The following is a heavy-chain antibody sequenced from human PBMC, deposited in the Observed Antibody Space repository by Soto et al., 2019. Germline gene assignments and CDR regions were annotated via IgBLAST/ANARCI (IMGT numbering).Heavy chain of an antibody. CDR3: ARDKGGGAVVPDY. D-gene: IGHD2-21*01. CDR2: IWYDENNK. V-gene: IGHV3-33*01. CDR1: GFTFSNYG. Sequence: QVQLVESGGGVVQPGRSLRLSCAASGFTFSNYGIHWVRQAPGRGLEWVAVIWYDENNKYYADSVKGRFTISRDNSKNTLYLQMHSLRAEDTAIYYWARDKGGGAVVPDYWGQGTLVTVSS. J-gene: IGHJ4*02.